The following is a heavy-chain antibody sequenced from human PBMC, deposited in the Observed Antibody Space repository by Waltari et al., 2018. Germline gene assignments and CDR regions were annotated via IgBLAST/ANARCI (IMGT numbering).Heavy chain of an antibody. CDR2: FDPEDGET. CDR1: GYTLTELS. Sequence: QVQLVQSGAEVKKPGASVKVSCKVSGYTLTELSMHWVRQAPGKGLEWMGGFDPEDGETIYEQKFQGRVTMTEDTSTDTAYMELSSLRSEDTAVYYCATDSGIAVAGYYYYGMDVWGQGTTVTVSS. CDR3: ATDSGIAVAGYYYYGMDV. J-gene: IGHJ6*02. V-gene: IGHV1-24*01. D-gene: IGHD6-19*01.